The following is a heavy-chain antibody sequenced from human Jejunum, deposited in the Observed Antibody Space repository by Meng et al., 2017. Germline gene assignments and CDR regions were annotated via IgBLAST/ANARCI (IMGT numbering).Heavy chain of an antibody. Sequence: GGSLRLSCAASGFTFSDTWMSWVRQAPGKGLECVGRIKSKSTGGTTDYAAPLKDRFTISRDDSLNTLFLQMSSLTTEDTAVYYCVRTSYSDSSGRHWGQGTLVTVSS. CDR3: VRTSYSDSSGRH. D-gene: IGHD3-22*01. V-gene: IGHV3-15*05. CDR2: IKSKSTGGTT. CDR1: GFTFSDTW. J-gene: IGHJ4*02.